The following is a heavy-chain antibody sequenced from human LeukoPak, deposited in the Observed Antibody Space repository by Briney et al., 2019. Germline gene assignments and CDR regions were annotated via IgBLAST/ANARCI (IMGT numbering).Heavy chain of an antibody. CDR2: INHSGST. CDR1: GGSISSSSYY. D-gene: IGHD3-3*01. J-gene: IGHJ4*02. Sequence: SETLSLTCTVSGGSISSSSYYWSWVRQPPGKGLEWIGEINHSGSTNYNPSLKSRVTISVDTSKNQFSLKLSSVTAADTAVYYCARLFSVVRDFWSGYYVGFDYWGQGTLVTVSS. CDR3: ARLFSVVRDFWSGYYVGFDY. V-gene: IGHV4-39*07.